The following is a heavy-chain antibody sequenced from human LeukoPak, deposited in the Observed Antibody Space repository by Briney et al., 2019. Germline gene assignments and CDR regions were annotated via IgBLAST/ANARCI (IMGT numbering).Heavy chain of an antibody. D-gene: IGHD3-22*01. Sequence: GSSVKVSCKASGGTFSSYAISWVRQAPGQGLEWMGGIIPIFGTANYAQKFQGRVTITTDESTSTAYMELSSLRSEDTAVYYCARSRDSSGYYFNWFDPWGQGTLVTVSS. CDR2: IIPIFGTA. V-gene: IGHV1-69*05. CDR1: GGTFSSYA. CDR3: ARSRDSSGYYFNWFDP. J-gene: IGHJ5*02.